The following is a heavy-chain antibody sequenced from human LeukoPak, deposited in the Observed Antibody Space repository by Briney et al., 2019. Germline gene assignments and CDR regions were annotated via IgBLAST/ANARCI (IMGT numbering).Heavy chain of an antibody. V-gene: IGHV3-7*01. D-gene: IGHD3-22*01. J-gene: IGHJ3*02. CDR3: ERGDYYDSSGFYTDAFDI. Sequence: PGGSLRLSCAASGFTFSRYLMSSVRQAPGKGLEWVGNIKQDGSEKFYVDSVKGRFTISRDNAKKSLYLQMNSLRADDTAVYFCERGDYYDSSGFYTDAFDIWGQGTMVTVSS. CDR2: IKQDGSEK. CDR1: GFTFSRYL.